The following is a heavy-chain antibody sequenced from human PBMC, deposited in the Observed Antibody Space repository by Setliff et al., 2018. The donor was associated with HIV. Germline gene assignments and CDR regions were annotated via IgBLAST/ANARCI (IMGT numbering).Heavy chain of an antibody. J-gene: IGHJ4*02. Sequence: SGPTLVNPTQTLTLTCTFSGFSLSTSRVGVGWIRQPPGKALEWLVVIYWDDDKRYSPSLKSRLTITKDTSKNQVVLTMTNLDPVDTATYYCAHIGPSGIYLDFWGQGTLVTSPQ. V-gene: IGHV2-5*02. CDR1: GFSLSTSRVG. D-gene: IGHD6-13*01. CDR2: IYWDDDK. CDR3: AHIGPSGIYLDF.